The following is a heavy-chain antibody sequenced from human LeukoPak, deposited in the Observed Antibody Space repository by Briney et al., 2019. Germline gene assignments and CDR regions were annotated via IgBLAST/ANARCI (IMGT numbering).Heavy chain of an antibody. CDR2: RTDDGKNQ. D-gene: IGHD5-18*01. CDR3: ARHRGYNDGPFDY. V-gene: IGHV3-30*04. CDR1: LFTFSSYV. Sequence: ALTLSYAASLFTFSSYVLHWLRPAPPKGAAWVAMRTDDGKNQHNADSPKGRITLSRDNSQKTLYLQMSSLRVEDMAVYFCARHRGYNDGPFDYWGQGTLVTVSS. J-gene: IGHJ4*02.